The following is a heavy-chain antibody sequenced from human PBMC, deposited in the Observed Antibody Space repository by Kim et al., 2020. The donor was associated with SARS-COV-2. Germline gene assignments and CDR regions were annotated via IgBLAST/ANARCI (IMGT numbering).Heavy chain of an antibody. D-gene: IGHD3-10*01. V-gene: IGHV3-23*01. CDR2: ISGSGGST. CDR1: GFTFSSYA. J-gene: IGHJ4*02. CDR3: ASHRAYYYGSGSYPPLY. Sequence: GGSLRLSCAASGFTFSSYAMSWVRQAPGKGLEWVSAISGSGGSTYYADSVKGRFTISRDNSMNTLYLQMNSLRAEDTAVYYCASHRAYYYGSGSYPPLYWGQGTLVTVSS.